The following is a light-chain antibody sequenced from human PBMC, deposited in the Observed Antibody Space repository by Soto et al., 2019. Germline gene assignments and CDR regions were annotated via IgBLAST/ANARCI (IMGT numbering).Light chain of an antibody. V-gene: IGKV3-11*01. Sequence: EFVLTQSPATLSLSPGERATLSCRASQSVGSFLAWYQQRPGQAPRLLISDTSKRAPGIPARFSGSGSGTDFTLTINSLEPEDFAVYYCQHRSDWLHLTFGGGTKVEIK. CDR3: QHRSDWLHLT. J-gene: IGKJ4*01. CDR2: DTS. CDR1: QSVGSF.